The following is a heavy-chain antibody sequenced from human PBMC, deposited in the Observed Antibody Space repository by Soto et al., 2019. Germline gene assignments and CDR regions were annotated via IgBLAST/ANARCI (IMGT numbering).Heavy chain of an antibody. J-gene: IGHJ4*02. Sequence: EVQLVESGGGLVQPGGSLKLSCAASGFTFSGSAMHWVRQASGKGLEWVGRIRSKTNSYATEYAASVKGRFTISRDNSKNTGYLQKNSLKTEDTAVYYCTRHVGVYDSSGYPDYWGQGTLVTVSS. CDR2: IRSKTNSYAT. D-gene: IGHD3-22*01. V-gene: IGHV3-73*02. CDR3: TRHVGVYDSSGYPDY. CDR1: GFTFSGSA.